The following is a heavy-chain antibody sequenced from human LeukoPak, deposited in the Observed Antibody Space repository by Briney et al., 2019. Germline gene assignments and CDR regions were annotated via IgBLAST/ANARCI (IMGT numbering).Heavy chain of an antibody. CDR2: IDPSGGST. V-gene: IGHV1-46*01. Sequence: ASVKVSCKASGYTFTSYYMYWVRQAPGQGPEWMGIIDPSGGSTSYAQNFQGRVTMTRDTSTTTVYMELGSLRSEDTAVYYCARGKIAGGSDGAFDIWAKGQRSPSLQ. CDR1: GYTFTSYY. J-gene: IGHJ3*02. CDR3: ARGKIAGGSDGAFDI. D-gene: IGHD6-13*01.